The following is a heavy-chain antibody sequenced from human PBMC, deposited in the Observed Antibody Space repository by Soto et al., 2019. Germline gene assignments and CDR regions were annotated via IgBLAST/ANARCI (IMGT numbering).Heavy chain of an antibody. CDR1: GFSLSTSGVG. CDR2: FYWNDDK. V-gene: IGHV2-5*01. CDR3: ARSDYYGSGSSFDY. D-gene: IGHD3-10*01. Sequence: QITLKESGPTLVKPTQTLTLTCTFSGFSLSTSGVGVGWIRQPPGKALEWLALFYWNDDKRYSPSLKSRLTITKDTSKSQVVLTMTNMDPVDTATYYCARSDYYGSGSSFDYWGQETLVTVSS. J-gene: IGHJ4*02.